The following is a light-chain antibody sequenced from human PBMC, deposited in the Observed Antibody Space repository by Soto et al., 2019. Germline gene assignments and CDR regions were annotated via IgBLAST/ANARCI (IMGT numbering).Light chain of an antibody. J-gene: IGLJ1*01. CDR3: SSYTSSSTLDYV. CDR1: SSDVGGYNY. V-gene: IGLV2-14*01. CDR2: EVS. Sequence: QSVLTQPASVSGSPGQSITISCTGTSSDVGGYNYVSWYQQHPGKAPKLMIYEVSNRPSGVSNRFSGSKSGNTASLTISELQAEDEADYYCSSYTSSSTLDYVFGTGTKVTVL.